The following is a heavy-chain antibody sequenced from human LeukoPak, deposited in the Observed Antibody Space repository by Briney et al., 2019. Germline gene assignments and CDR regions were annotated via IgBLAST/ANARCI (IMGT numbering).Heavy chain of an antibody. CDR3: ARGVLRFLEWLTGDAFDI. J-gene: IGHJ3*02. Sequence: PSETLSLTCTVSGGSISSGGYYWSWIRQPPGKGLEWIGYIYHSGSTYYNPSLKSRVTISVDRSKNQFSLKLSSVTAADTAVYYCARGVLRFLEWLTGDAFDIWGQGTMVTVSS. CDR1: GGSISSGGYY. CDR2: IYHSGST. V-gene: IGHV4-30-2*01. D-gene: IGHD3-3*01.